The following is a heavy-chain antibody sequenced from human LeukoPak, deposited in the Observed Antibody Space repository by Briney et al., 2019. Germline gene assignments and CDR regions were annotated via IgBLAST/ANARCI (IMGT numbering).Heavy chain of an antibody. CDR1: GFTLSSFW. J-gene: IGHJ4*02. Sequence: GGSLRLSCAASGFTLSSFWMTWVRQAPGKGLEWVANIKEDGSEKYYVDSVKGRFTISRDNAKNSLYLQMNSMRAEYTAVYYCARDQRASPAAADYWGQGTLVIVSS. D-gene: IGHD2-15*01. CDR3: ARDQRASPAAADY. CDR2: IKEDGSEK. V-gene: IGHV3-7*01.